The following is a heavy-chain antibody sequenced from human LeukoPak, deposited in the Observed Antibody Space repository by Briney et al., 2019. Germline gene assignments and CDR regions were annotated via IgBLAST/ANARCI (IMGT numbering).Heavy chain of an antibody. CDR3: ASPYSGYDYNFDH. J-gene: IGHJ4*02. D-gene: IGHD5-12*01. Sequence: GGSLRLSCSASGFTFSSYAMHWVRQAPGKGLEYDSSISSNGGSTYYADSVKGRFTISRDNSKNTLFLQMSSLRTEDTAVYYCASPYSGYDYNFDHWGQGTLVTVSS. V-gene: IGHV3-64D*06. CDR1: GFTFSSYA. CDR2: ISSNGGST.